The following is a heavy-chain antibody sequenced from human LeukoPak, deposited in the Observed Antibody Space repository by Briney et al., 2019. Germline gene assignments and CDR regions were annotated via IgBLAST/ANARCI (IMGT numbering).Heavy chain of an antibody. V-gene: IGHV3-49*04. CDR3: TRGPRYCSGGSCFLNC. CDR2: IRSKAYGGTT. CDR1: GFTFEDYA. Sequence: GGSLRLSCTASGFTFEDYAMIWVRQATGKGLEWVGFIRSKAYGGTTEYAASVKGRFTISRDDSKSIAYLQMNSLKTEDTAVYYCTRGPRYCSGGSCFLNCWGQGTLVTVSS. J-gene: IGHJ4*02. D-gene: IGHD2-15*01.